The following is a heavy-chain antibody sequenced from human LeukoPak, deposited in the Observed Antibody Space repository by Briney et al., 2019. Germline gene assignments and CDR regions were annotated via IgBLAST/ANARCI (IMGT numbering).Heavy chain of an antibody. D-gene: IGHD1-26*01. Sequence: SVKVSCKASGGTFSSYAISWVRQAPGQGLEWMGGIIPIFGTANYAQKFQGRVTITADESTSTAYMELSSLRSEDTAVYYCARGYSELRVQDAFDIWGQGIMVTVSS. CDR2: IIPIFGTA. CDR3: ARGYSELRVQDAFDI. CDR1: GGTFSSYA. V-gene: IGHV1-69*13. J-gene: IGHJ3*02.